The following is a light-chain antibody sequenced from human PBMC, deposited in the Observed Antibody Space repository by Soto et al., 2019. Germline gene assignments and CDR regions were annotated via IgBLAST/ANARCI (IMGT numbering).Light chain of an antibody. Sequence: DIQMTQSPSTLSASVGDRVTITCRASQSICSWLAWYPQKPGKAPKLLIYKASSLESGVPSRFSGSGSGTESTLTISSLQPDDFATSYCQQYNSYSPTFGGGTKVEIK. V-gene: IGKV1-5*03. CDR2: KAS. CDR1: QSICSW. CDR3: QQYNSYSPT. J-gene: IGKJ4*01.